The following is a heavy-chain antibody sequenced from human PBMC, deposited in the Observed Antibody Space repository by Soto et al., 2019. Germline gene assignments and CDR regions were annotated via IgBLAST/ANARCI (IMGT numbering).Heavy chain of an antibody. CDR3: ARDSRYYYDSSGYYRGIYYFDY. Sequence: QVQLVESGGGVVQPGRSLRLSCAASGFTFSSHGMHWVRQAPGKGLEWVAVIWYDGSNKYYADSVKGRFTNSRDNSKNTLYLQMNSLRAEDTAVYYCARDSRYYYDSSGYYRGIYYFDYWGQGTLVTVSS. V-gene: IGHV3-33*01. D-gene: IGHD3-22*01. J-gene: IGHJ4*02. CDR2: IWYDGSNK. CDR1: GFTFSSHG.